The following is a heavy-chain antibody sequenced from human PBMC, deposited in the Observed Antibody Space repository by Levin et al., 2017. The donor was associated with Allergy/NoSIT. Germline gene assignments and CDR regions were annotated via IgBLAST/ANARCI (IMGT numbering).Heavy chain of an antibody. CDR3: ARVRDSYGSGWYGDY. CDR1: GFIFTTYS. CDR2: ISSGGVTK. D-gene: IGHD6-19*01. J-gene: IGHJ4*02. V-gene: IGHV3-48*02. Sequence: GESLKISCVASGFIFTTYSMNWVRQAPGKGLEWISYISSGGVTKQYADSVKGRFTISRDNAKNSLYLQLNSLRDEDTAVYYCARVRDSYGSGWYGDYWGQGTLVTVSS.